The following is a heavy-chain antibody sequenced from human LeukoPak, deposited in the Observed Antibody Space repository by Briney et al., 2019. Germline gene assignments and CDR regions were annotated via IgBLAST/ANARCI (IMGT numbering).Heavy chain of an antibody. Sequence: EASVKVSCKASGYTFTSYYMHWVRQAPGQGLEWMGIINPSGGSTSYAQKFQGRVTMTRDMSTSTVYMELSSLRSEDTAVYYCARPTYYYGSGSYYFDYWGQGTLVTVSS. V-gene: IGHV1-46*01. J-gene: IGHJ4*02. CDR2: INPSGGST. CDR1: GYTFTSYY. D-gene: IGHD3-10*01. CDR3: ARPTYYYGSGSYYFDY.